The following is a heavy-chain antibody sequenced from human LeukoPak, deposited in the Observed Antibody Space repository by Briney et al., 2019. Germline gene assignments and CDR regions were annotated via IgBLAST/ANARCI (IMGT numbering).Heavy chain of an antibody. V-gene: IGHV4-31*03. CDR3: ARQFLLYYFDF. D-gene: IGHD2/OR15-2a*01. CDR2: IYYSGNT. CDR1: GGSICSGGYY. Sequence: SETLSLTCTVSGGSICSGGYYWSWIRQHPGKGLEWIGYIYYSGNTYYNPSLTSRFTISVDTSKNQFSLKLSSVTAADTAVYYCARQFLLYYFDFWGQGTLVTVSS. J-gene: IGHJ4*02.